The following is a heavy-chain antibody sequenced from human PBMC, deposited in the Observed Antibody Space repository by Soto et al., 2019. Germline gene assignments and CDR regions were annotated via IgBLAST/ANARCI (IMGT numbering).Heavy chain of an antibody. Sequence: EVQLLESGGGLVQPGGSLRLSCAASGFTFSSYSMSLVRQAPGKGLEWVSGFRTGGDDGTTYYADSVKGRFTISRDNSKNTLFLQMNSLRSEDTAIYYCTKKVNSGPGSQYFDYWGQGTLVTVSS. J-gene: IGHJ4*02. D-gene: IGHD3-10*01. CDR1: GFTFSSYS. CDR3: TKKVNSGPGSQYFDY. CDR2: FRTGGDDGTT. V-gene: IGHV3-23*01.